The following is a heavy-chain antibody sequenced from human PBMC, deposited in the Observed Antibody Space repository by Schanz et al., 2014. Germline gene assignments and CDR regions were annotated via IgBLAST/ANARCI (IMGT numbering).Heavy chain of an antibody. D-gene: IGHD5-18*01. J-gene: IGHJ3*02. Sequence: QVQLVQSGAEVKKPGASVKVSCKASGYTFTSYGISWVRQAPGQGLEWMGWITAYNGDTNYALKLQGRVTMTTDTSTGTAYMELRSLRSDDTALYYCTRGGYSYALSAFDIWGQGTMVTVPS. CDR3: TRGGYSYALSAFDI. CDR2: ITAYNGDT. V-gene: IGHV1-18*01. CDR1: GYTFTSYG.